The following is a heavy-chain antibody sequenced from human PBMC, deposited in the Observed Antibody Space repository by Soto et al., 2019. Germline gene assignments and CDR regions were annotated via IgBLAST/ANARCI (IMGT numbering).Heavy chain of an antibody. CDR1: GFTFDDNA. D-gene: IGHD3-16*01. CDR3: ASPHDRGGRTTFIY. Sequence: GGSLRLSCAVPGFTFDDNAMHWVRQAPEKGLEWVSGINWESDIGYADSVKGRFTISRDKADNSLYLQMNSLRAEDTALYYCASPHDRGGRTTFIYWGQGTQVTVSS. J-gene: IGHJ4*02. CDR2: INWESDI. V-gene: IGHV3-9*01.